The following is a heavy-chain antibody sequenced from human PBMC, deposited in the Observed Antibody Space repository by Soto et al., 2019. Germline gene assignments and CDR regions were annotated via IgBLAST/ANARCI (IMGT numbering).Heavy chain of an antibody. D-gene: IGHD3-9*01. Sequence: QVQLVQSGAEVKKPGSSAKVSCKASGGTFSSYTISWVRQAPGHGLEWMGRIIPILGIANYAQKFQGRVTITADNATSTAYMELSSLRSEDTAVYYCARVGHPHYDNLTDSSHGMDVWGQGTTVTVS. V-gene: IGHV1-69*02. J-gene: IGHJ6*02. CDR1: GGTFSSYT. CDR2: IIPILGIA. CDR3: ARVGHPHYDNLTDSSHGMDV.